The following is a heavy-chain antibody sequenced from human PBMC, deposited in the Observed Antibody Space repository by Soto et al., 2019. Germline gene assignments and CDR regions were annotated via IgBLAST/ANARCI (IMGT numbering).Heavy chain of an antibody. CDR2: IIGDGNGA. Sequence: GGSLRLSCVASGFSFSDSSMHWVRQAPEKGLVWLSRIIGDGNGAGYADFVKGRFTISRDNAKNTVYLQINSLRDDDTAVYYCARVAVATRGIDYWGQGTLVTVSS. CDR1: GFSFSDSS. CDR3: ARVAVATRGIDY. J-gene: IGHJ4*02. D-gene: IGHD6-19*01. V-gene: IGHV3-74*01.